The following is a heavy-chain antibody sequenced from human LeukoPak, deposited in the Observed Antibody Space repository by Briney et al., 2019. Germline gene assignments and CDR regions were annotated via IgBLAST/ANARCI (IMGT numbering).Heavy chain of an antibody. V-gene: IGHV3-11*06. J-gene: IGHJ6*02. Sequence: GGSLRLSCAACGFTVSSNFMSWIRQAPGKGLEWVSYISSSSSYTNYADSVKGRFTISRDNAKNSLYLQMDSLRAEDTAVYYCARDARGGLGSGMDVWGQGTTVTVSS. CDR2: ISSSSSYT. D-gene: IGHD3-16*01. CDR3: ARDARGGLGSGMDV. CDR1: GFTVSSNF.